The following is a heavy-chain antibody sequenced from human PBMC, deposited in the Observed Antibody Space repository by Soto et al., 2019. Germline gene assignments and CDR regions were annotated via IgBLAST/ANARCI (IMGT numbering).Heavy chain of an antibody. V-gene: IGHV2-5*02. CDR1: RFSLITRGVG. Sequence: QITLKESGPTLVKPTQTLTLTCTFSRFSLITRGVGVGWIRQPPGEALECLALIYWDDDKRYSPSLQSRLSITKDTSKNQVVLTMTNVDPVDTATYYCAHIPNYYQYDWFDPWGQGTLVSVSS. J-gene: IGHJ5*02. CDR3: AHIPNYYQYDWFDP. CDR2: IYWDDDK. D-gene: IGHD3-16*01.